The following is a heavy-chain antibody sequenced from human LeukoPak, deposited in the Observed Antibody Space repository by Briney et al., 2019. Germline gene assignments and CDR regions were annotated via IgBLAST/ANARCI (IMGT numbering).Heavy chain of an antibody. J-gene: IGHJ4*02. Sequence: ASVKVSCKASGYTFIKYSMHWVRQAPGQGLEWMGLINPSGGSTTYAQKFQGRVTMTRDTSTSTVYMELSSLRSEDTAVYYCARDTSVDTAMVGDFDYWGQGTLVTVSS. V-gene: IGHV1-46*01. D-gene: IGHD5-18*01. CDR1: GYTFIKYS. CDR2: INPSGGST. CDR3: ARDTSVDTAMVGDFDY.